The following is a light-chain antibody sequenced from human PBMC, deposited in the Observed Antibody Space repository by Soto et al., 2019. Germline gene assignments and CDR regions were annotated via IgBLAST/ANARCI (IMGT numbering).Light chain of an antibody. J-gene: IGKJ3*01. CDR3: QQANSFPFT. CDR2: AAS. Sequence: DIQMTQSPSSVSASVGDRVTITCRASQAISRSLAWYQQKPGEAPKLLIYAASILHSGVPSRFSGSGSGTDFTLTIIRLQHEDFASYYCQQANSFPFTFGPGTKV. V-gene: IGKV1-12*02. CDR1: QAISRS.